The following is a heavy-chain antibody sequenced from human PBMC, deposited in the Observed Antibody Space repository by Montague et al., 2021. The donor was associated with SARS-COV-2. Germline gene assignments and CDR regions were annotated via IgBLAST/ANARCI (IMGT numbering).Heavy chain of an antibody. D-gene: IGHD2-15*01. CDR2: ISSSSSYI. V-gene: IGHV3-21*01. J-gene: IGHJ4*02. CDR3: ARDGRHY. CDR1: GLTLSSNR. Sequence: SLRLSCAASGLTLSSNRMEWLRRAPGNGLEWVSSISSSSSYIYYADSVKGRFTISRDNAKNSLYLQMNSLRAEDTAVYYCARDGRHYWGQGTLVTVSS.